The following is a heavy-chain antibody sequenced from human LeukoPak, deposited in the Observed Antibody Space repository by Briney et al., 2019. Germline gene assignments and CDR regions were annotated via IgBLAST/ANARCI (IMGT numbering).Heavy chain of an antibody. CDR3: ASGHYYGSGSYFGWFDP. CDR2: IYYSGST. J-gene: IGHJ5*02. CDR1: GGSISSYY. D-gene: IGHD3-10*01. Sequence: PSETPSLTCTVSGGSISSYYWSWIRQPPGKGLEWIGYIYYSGSTNYNPSLKSRVTISVDTSKNQFSLKLSSVTAADTAVYYCASGHYYGSGSYFGWFDPWGQGTLVTLSS. V-gene: IGHV4-59*08.